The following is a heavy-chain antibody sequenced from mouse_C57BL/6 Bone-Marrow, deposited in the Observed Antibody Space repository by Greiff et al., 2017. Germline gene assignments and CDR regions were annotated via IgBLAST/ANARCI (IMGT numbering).Heavy chain of an antibody. CDR3: ASTSSYDSIYRGFAY. Sequence: QVQLQQPGADLVRPGSSVKLSCTASGYTFTSYWMAWVQQRPGQGLEWIGNIYPSDSETHYHQKFKDQATLTVDNSSSTAYMQLSSLTSEDSAVYYCASTSSYDSIYRGFAYWGQGTLVTVSA. CDR2: IYPSDSET. D-gene: IGHD2-5*01. V-gene: IGHV1-61*01. J-gene: IGHJ3*01. CDR1: GYTFTSYW.